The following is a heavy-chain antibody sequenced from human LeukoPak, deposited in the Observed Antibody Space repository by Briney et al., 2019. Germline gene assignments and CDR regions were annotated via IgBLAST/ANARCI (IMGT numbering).Heavy chain of an antibody. CDR1: GFTFSSYE. CDR3: ARAENLGYCSGGSCYATVFDY. J-gene: IGHJ4*02. D-gene: IGHD2-15*01. Sequence: GGSLRLSCAASGFTFSSYEMNWVRQAPGKGLEWVSYICSSGSTIYYADSVKGRFTISRDNAKNSLYLQMNSLRAEDTAVYYCARAENLGYCSGGSCYATVFDYWGQGTLVTVSS. CDR2: ICSSGSTI. V-gene: IGHV3-48*03.